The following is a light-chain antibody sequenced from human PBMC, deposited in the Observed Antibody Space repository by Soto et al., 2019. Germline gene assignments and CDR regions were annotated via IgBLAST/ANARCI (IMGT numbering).Light chain of an antibody. CDR2: IND. Sequence: QSVLTQPPSLSGTPGQRVTISCSGSSSNIGGNTGHWYQHPHGTAPKLLIYINDQRPTGVPARLSGSPSGTSASLAISGLQADDEAHYYCATWDDSLNAAVFGGGTQLTVL. J-gene: IGLJ7*01. CDR3: ATWDDSLNAAV. V-gene: IGLV1-44*01. CDR1: SSNIGGNT.